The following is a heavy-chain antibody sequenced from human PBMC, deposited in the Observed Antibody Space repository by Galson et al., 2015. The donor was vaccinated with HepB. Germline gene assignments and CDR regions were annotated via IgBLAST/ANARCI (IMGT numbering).Heavy chain of an antibody. J-gene: IGHJ6*02. CDR2: ISYDGSNK. CDR1: GFTFSSYA. Sequence: SLRLSCAASGFTFSSYAMHWVRQAPGKGLEWVAVISYDGSNKYYADSVKGRFTIPRDNSKNTLYLQMNSLRAEDTAVYYCARDIVVVPATKGGFYGMDVWGQGTTVTVSS. V-gene: IGHV3-30-3*01. D-gene: IGHD2-2*01. CDR3: ARDIVVVPATKGGFYGMDV.